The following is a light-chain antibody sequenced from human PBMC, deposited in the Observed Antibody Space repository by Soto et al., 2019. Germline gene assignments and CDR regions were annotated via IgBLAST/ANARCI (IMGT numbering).Light chain of an antibody. V-gene: IGLV2-14*01. CDR2: DVS. CDR3: CSYTSHNTDV. Sequence: QSVLTQPASVSGSPGQSITISCTGTSSDVGGYNYVSWYQQHPDKAPKLMIYDVSNRPSGVSNRFSGSKSGNTASLTISALQAEDETDYYCCSYTSHNTDVFGTGTKLTVL. J-gene: IGLJ1*01. CDR1: SSDVGGYNY.